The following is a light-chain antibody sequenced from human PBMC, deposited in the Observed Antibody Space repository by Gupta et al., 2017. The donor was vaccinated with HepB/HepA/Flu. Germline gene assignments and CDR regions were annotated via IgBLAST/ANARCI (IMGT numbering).Light chain of an antibody. Sequence: DIVMTQSPDSLAVSLGERATINCKSSQSVLYSSNNKDYLSWYQQKPGQPPKLLIYWASTRESGVPDRFSGSGSGTDFTLTISSLQAEDVAVYYCQQDCNTPRTFGQGTKVEIK. J-gene: IGKJ1*01. CDR1: QSVLYSSNNKDY. CDR3: QQDCNTPRT. V-gene: IGKV4-1*01. CDR2: WAS.